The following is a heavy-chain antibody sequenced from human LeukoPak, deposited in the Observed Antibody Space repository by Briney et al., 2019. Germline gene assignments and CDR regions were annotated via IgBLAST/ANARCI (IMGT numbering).Heavy chain of an antibody. J-gene: IGHJ4*02. Sequence: PGGSLRLSSAASGFTFSSYSMNWVRQAPGKGLEWVLSISSSSSYIYYADSVKGRFTISRDNAKNSLYLQMNSLRAEDTAVYYCAKLYNWNDAPFDHWGQGTLVTISS. V-gene: IGHV3-21*04. CDR2: ISSSSSYI. D-gene: IGHD1-20*01. CDR3: AKLYNWNDAPFDH. CDR1: GFTFSSYS.